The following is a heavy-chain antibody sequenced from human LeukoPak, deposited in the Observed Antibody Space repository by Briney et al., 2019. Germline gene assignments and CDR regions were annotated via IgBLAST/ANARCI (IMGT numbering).Heavy chain of an antibody. V-gene: IGHV3-30*02. CDR2: IHYYGGRE. D-gene: IGHD6-19*01. CDR1: GFSFSDYG. CDR3: AKDGDRRPGWYDGHDAFDM. Sequence: GGSLRLSCAASGFSFSDYGMHWVRQAPGKGLEWVAFIHYYGGREYYGESVEGRVTISRDNSKNTLYLQINSLRVEDTAVYFCAKDGDRRPGWYDGHDAFDMWGQGTMVTVSS. J-gene: IGHJ3*02.